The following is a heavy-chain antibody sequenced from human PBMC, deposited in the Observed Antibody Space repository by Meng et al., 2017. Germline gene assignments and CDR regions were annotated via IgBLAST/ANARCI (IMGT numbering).Heavy chain of an antibody. J-gene: IGHJ4*02. CDR3: ARGGVAVEY. D-gene: IGHD2-15*01. Sequence: QVQLQEAGPGLVKSSETLSPTCTVSDDSIRSYYWSWVRQPPGKGLEWIGYSYYSGSTNYNPSLKSRVTISVDTSKNPFSRKLSSVTAADTAVYYCARGGVAVEYWGQGTLVTVSS. CDR2: SYYSGST. V-gene: IGHV4-59*08. CDR1: DDSIRSYY.